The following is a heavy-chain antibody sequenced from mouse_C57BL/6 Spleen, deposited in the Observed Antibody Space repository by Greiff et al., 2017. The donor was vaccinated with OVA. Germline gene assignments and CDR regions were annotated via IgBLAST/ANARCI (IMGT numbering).Heavy chain of an antibody. CDR1: GYTFTTYP. D-gene: IGHD1-1*01. V-gene: IGHV1-47*01. CDR3: ARSRGRYGSSYWYFDV. Sequence: VQLQQSGAELVKPGASVKMSCKASGYTFTTYPIEWMKQNHGKSLEWIGNFHPYNDDTKYNEKFKGKATLTVEKSSSTVYLELSRLTSDDSAVYYCARSRGRYGSSYWYFDVWGTGTTVTVSS. CDR2: FHPYNDDT. J-gene: IGHJ1*03.